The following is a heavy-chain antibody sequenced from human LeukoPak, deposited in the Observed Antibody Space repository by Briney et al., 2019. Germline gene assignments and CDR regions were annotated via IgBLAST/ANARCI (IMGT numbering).Heavy chain of an antibody. J-gene: IGHJ4*02. D-gene: IGHD6-19*01. CDR3: ARHGAHSSGWLPNPHVLNRFDC. CDR2: ISAYNGNT. CDR1: GYTFTSYG. V-gene: IGHV1-18*01. Sequence: GASVKVSCKASGYTFTSYGISWVRQAPGQGLEWVGWISAYNGNTNYAQKLQGRVTMTTDTSTSTAYMELRSLRSDDTAVYYRARHGAHSSGWLPNPHVLNRFDCWGQGTLVTVSS.